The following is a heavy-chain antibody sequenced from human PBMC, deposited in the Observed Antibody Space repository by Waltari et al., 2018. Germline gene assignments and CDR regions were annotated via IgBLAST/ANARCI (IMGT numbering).Heavy chain of an antibody. CDR1: GGSISSYY. J-gene: IGHJ5*02. Sequence: QVQLQESGPGLVKPSETLSLTCTVSGGSISSYYWRWIRQPPGKGLEWIGYIYYSGSTNYNPSLKSRVTISVDTSKNQFSLKLSSVTAADTAVYYCARSWGSSSWYLRLSELWFDPWGQGTLVTVSS. D-gene: IGHD6-13*01. CDR3: ARSWGSSSWYLRLSELWFDP. CDR2: IYYSGST. V-gene: IGHV4-59*01.